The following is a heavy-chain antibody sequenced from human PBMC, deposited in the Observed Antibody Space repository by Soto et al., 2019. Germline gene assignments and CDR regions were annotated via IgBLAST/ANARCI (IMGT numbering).Heavy chain of an antibody. J-gene: IGHJ6*02. CDR1: GGSLSNFG. V-gene: IGHV1-69*14. Sequence: QVQLVQSGAEVKKPGSSVKVSCKASGGSLSNFGISWVRQAPGQGLEWMGGIIPVFGTAHYAQKFQGRVTINAAKSTSIVYMKVTSPRSEDTALYFCAIGDGTKIGVTTLYGVDVWGQGTTVTVSS. CDR2: IIPVFGTA. CDR3: AIGDGTKIGVTTLYGVDV. D-gene: IGHD4-17*01.